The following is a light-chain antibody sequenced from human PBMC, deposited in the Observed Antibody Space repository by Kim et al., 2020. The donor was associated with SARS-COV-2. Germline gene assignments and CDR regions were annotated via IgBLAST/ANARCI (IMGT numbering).Light chain of an antibody. Sequence: QSALTQPRSVSGSPGQSVAISCTGTSSDVGGYNYVSWYQQLPGEAPKLMIYDVSKRPSGVPDRFSGSKSGNTASLTISGLQAEDEAVDYCCSYAGSYTYVFGAGTKVTVL. CDR2: DVS. J-gene: IGLJ1*01. CDR3: CSYAGSYTYV. CDR1: SSDVGGYNY. V-gene: IGLV2-11*01.